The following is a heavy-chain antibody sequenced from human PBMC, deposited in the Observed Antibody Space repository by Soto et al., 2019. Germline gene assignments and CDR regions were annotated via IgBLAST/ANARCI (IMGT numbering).Heavy chain of an antibody. CDR2: ISAYNGNT. V-gene: IGHV1-18*01. J-gene: IGHJ6*02. CDR3: AIDLGGAAAGPEDFYYYYYGMDV. Sequence: ASVKVSCKASGYTFTSYGISWVRQAPGQGLEWMGWISAYNGNTNYAQKLQGRVTMTTDTSTSTAYMELRSLRSDDTALYYCAIDLGGAAAGPEDFYYYYYGMDVWGQGTTVTVSS. CDR1: GYTFTSYG. D-gene: IGHD6-13*01.